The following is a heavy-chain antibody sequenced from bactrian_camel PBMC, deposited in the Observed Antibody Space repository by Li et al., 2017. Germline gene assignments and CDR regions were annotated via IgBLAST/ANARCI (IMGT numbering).Heavy chain of an antibody. D-gene: IGHD1*01. CDR3: AACRDRRYTNDRLVYTY. CDR2: ISSDGAP. CDR1: GYDISTCE. J-gene: IGHJ4*01. V-gene: IGHV3S53*01. Sequence: HVQLVESGGGSVQAGGSLKLSCTSSGYDISTCEKGWFRQAPGEERELVSFISSDGAPTYADSVKGRFSISRDNDKGTIFLLMNNLQTEDTAVYYCAACRDRRYTNDRLVYTYWGQGTQVTVS.